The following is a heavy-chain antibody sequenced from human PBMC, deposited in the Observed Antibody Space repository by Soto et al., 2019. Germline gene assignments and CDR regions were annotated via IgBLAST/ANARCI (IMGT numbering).Heavy chain of an antibody. V-gene: IGHV3-30-3*01. CDR1: GFTFSSYA. J-gene: IGHJ6*02. CDR3: ARGLTIFGVVIIDPDYYYGMDV. D-gene: IGHD3-3*01. CDR2: ISYDGSNK. Sequence: GGSLRLSCAASGFTFSSYAMHWVRQAPGKGLEWVAVISYDGSNKYYADSVKGRFTISRDNSKNTLYLQMNSLRAEDTAVYYCARGLTIFGVVIIDPDYYYGMDVWGQGTTVTVSS.